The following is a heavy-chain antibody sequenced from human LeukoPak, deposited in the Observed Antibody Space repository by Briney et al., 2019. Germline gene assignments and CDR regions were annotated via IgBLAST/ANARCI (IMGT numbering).Heavy chain of an antibody. CDR2: ISSTTSYI. D-gene: IGHD6-6*01. J-gene: IGHJ6*02. CDR1: GFTFSSYS. V-gene: IGHV3-21*01. Sequence: GGSLRLSCAASGFTFSSYSMNWVRQAPGKGLEWVSSISSTTSYISYADSVKGRFTISRDNAKNSLYLQMNSLRAADTAVYYCARDSSRAMDVWGQGTTVTVSS. CDR3: ARDSSRAMDV.